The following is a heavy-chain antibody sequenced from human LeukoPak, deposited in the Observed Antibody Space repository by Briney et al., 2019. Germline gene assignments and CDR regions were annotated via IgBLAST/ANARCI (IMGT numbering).Heavy chain of an antibody. CDR1: GYTLTELS. J-gene: IGHJ6*03. D-gene: IGHD5-24*01. CDR3: ATHIQITGYYYYYMDV. CDR2: FDPEDGET. V-gene: IGHV1-24*01. Sequence: ASVKVSCKVSGYTLTELSMHWVRQAPGKGLEWMGGFDPEDGETIYTQKFQGRVTMTEDTSTDTAYMGLSSLRSEDTAVYYCATHIQITGYYYYYMDVWGKGTTVTVSS.